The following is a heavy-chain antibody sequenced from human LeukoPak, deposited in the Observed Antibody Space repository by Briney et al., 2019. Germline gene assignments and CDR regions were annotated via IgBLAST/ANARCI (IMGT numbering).Heavy chain of an antibody. CDR2: IYYSGST. CDR1: GGSLSSYY. CDR3: ARVSISMVRGVIIRYDWFDP. V-gene: IGHV4-59*01. D-gene: IGHD3-10*01. J-gene: IGHJ5*02. Sequence: SETLSLTCTVSGGSLSSYYWSWIRQPPGKGLEWIGYIYYSGSTSYNPSLTSRVTISVDTSKNQFSLKLRSVTAADTAVYYCARVSISMVRGVIIRYDWFDPWGQGTLVTVSS.